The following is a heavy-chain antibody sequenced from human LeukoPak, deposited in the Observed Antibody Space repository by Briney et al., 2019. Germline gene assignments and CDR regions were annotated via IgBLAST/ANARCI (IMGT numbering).Heavy chain of an antibody. CDR1: GYTFINFA. CDR3: ARGPRAAADDY. CDR2: INAGNGNT. V-gene: IGHV1-3*01. Sequence: ASVKVSCKASGYTFINFAINWGRQAPGQGPEWMGWINAGNGNTKYSQKFQGRLTITRDTSASTAYMELSSLTSEDTAVYYCARGPRAAADDYWGQGTLVTVSS. D-gene: IGHD6-13*01. J-gene: IGHJ4*02.